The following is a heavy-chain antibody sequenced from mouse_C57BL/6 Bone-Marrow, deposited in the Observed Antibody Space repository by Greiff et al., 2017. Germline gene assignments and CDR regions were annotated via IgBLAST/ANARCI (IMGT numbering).Heavy chain of an antibody. V-gene: IGHV5-17*01. D-gene: IGHD1-1*01. Sequence: DVKLVESGGGLVKPGGSLKLSCAASGFTFSDYGMHWVRQAPEKGLEWVAYISSGSSTIYYADTVKGRFTISRDNAKTTLFLQMTSLRSEDTAMYYCARHPYYGSSYGYFDYWGQGTTLTVSS. CDR3: ARHPYYGSSYGYFDY. J-gene: IGHJ2*01. CDR1: GFTFSDYG. CDR2: ISSGSSTI.